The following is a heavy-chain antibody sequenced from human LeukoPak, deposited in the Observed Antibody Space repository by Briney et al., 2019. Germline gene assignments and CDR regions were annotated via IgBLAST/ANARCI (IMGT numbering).Heavy chain of an antibody. V-gene: IGHV4-39*01. CDR2: IYYSGST. Sequence: SETLSLTCTVSGGSISSSSYYWGWIRQPPGKGLEWIGSIYYSGSTYYNPSLKSRVTISVDTSKNQFSLKLSSVTAADTAVYYCARQGGIAAAGNFGYWGQGTLVTVSS. CDR1: GGSISSSSYY. J-gene: IGHJ4*02. D-gene: IGHD6-13*01. CDR3: ARQGGIAAAGNFGY.